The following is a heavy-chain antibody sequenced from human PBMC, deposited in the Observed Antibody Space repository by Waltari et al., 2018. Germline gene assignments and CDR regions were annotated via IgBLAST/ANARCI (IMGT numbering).Heavy chain of an antibody. Sequence: EVQLVESGGGLVKPGGSLRLSCEASGFTFSSYSMNWVRQAPGKGLEWVSSISSSSSYIYYADSVKGRFTISRDNAKNSLYLQMNSLRAEDTAVYYCAKVAPRTYRSPVPGRDYYYGMDVWGQGTTVTVFS. J-gene: IGHJ6*02. V-gene: IGHV3-21*01. CDR1: GFTFSSYS. CDR2: ISSSSSYI. CDR3: AKVAPRTYRSPVPGRDYYYGMDV. D-gene: IGHD6-13*01.